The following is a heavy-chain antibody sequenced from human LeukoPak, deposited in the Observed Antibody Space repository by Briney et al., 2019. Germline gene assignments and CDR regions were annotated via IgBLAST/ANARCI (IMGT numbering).Heavy chain of an antibody. CDR2: INHSGST. CDR1: GGSFSGYY. Sequence: PSETLSLTCAVYGGSFSGYYWSWIRQPPGKGLEWIGEINHSGSTNYSPSLKSRVTISVDTSKNQFSLRLSSVTAADTAVYYCARVVRYYYDSSGYASKYYFDYWGQGTLVTVSS. J-gene: IGHJ4*02. V-gene: IGHV4-34*01. D-gene: IGHD3-22*01. CDR3: ARVVRYYYDSSGYASKYYFDY.